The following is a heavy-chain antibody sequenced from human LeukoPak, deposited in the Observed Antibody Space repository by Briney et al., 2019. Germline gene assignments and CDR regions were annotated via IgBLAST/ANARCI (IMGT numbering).Heavy chain of an antibody. D-gene: IGHD3-16*01. V-gene: IGHV3-21*01. CDR2: ISSRGTYI. CDR3: ARKTAGEEVHFRY. Sequence: GGSLRLSCAASGFIFSRNNMNWVRQAPGKGLEWVSSISSRGTYIYYADSVKGRFIISRDNAQNSLYLQMNSLRADDTAIYYCARKTAGEEVHFRYGGQGTLVTVSS. J-gene: IGHJ4*02. CDR1: GFIFSRNN.